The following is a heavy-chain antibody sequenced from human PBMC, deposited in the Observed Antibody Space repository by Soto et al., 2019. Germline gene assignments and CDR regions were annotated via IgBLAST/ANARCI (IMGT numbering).Heavy chain of an antibody. CDR1: GYTFTSYA. V-gene: IGHV1-3*01. J-gene: IGHJ4*01. Sequence: QVQLVQSGAEVKKPGASVKVSCKASGYTFTSYAMHWVRQAPGQRLEWMGWINAGNGNTKYSQKFQGRVTITRDTSASTAYMELSSLRSEDTAVYYCARSLVQLWFYPYWCHGTLVTVSS. CDR3: ARSLVQLWFYPY. D-gene: IGHD5-18*01. CDR2: INAGNGNT.